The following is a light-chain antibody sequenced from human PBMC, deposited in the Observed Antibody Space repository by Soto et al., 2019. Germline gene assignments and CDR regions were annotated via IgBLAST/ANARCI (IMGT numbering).Light chain of an antibody. V-gene: IGLV2-14*01. CDR3: SSYTADTTVV. CDR2: EVS. Sequence: QSVLTQPTSVSGSPGQSITISCTGTSSDIGGYSHVSWYQQYPTKSPKLLIFEVSTRPSGVSTRFSGSRSGNTASLTISGLQAEDEADYYCSSYTADTTVVFGGGTKLTVL. J-gene: IGLJ2*01. CDR1: SSDIGGYSH.